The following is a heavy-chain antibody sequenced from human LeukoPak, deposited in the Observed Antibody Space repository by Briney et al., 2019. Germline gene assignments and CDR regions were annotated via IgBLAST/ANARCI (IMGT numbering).Heavy chain of an antibody. CDR1: GFTFSSYA. CDR3: ARDLRSETLYFDWLLGVQDY. V-gene: IGHV3-23*01. J-gene: IGHJ4*02. D-gene: IGHD3-9*01. Sequence: LPGGSLRLSCAASGFTFSSYAMGWVRQAPGKGLEWVSAISGSGGSTYYADSVKGRFTISRDNAKNSLYLQMNSLRAEDTAVYYCARDLRSETLYFDWLLGVQDYWGQGTLVTVSS. CDR2: ISGSGGST.